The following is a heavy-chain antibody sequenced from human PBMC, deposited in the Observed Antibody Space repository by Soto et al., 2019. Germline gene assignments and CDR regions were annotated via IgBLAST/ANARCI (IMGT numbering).Heavy chain of an antibody. CDR2: IYSGGST. CDR3: ARDLLSSGWFWSYYYGMDV. CDR1: GFTVSSNY. Sequence: GGSLRLSCAASGFTVSSNYMSWVRQAPGKGLEWVSGIYSGGSTYYADSVKGRFTISRDNSKNKLYLQMNSLGAEDTAVYYCARDLLSSGWFWSYYYGMDVSGQGTTVTVSS. V-gene: IGHV3-53*01. D-gene: IGHD6-19*01. J-gene: IGHJ6*02.